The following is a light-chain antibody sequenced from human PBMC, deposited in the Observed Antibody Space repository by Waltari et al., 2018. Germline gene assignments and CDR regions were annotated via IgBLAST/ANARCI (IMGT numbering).Light chain of an antibody. Sequence: QSVLTQSPSASGTSGQRVTISCSGRSSNIGRDIVNWYRHLPGTAPKLLIYNNNPRPSGVPDRFSGSKSGTSASLAISGLQSEDEADYYCAAWDDSLNGVVFGGGTKLSVL. V-gene: IGLV1-44*01. J-gene: IGLJ2*01. CDR3: AAWDDSLNGVV. CDR2: NNN. CDR1: SSNIGRDI.